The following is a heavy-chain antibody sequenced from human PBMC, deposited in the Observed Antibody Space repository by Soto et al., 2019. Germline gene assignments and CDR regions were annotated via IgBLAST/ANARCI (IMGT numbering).Heavy chain of an antibody. J-gene: IGHJ6*03. V-gene: IGHV3-21*01. CDR2: ITGSSAYI. CDR1: GFTFSSFT. CDR3: ARGRSQAYYYYMDV. Sequence: EVQLVESGGGLVKPGGSLRLSCAGSGFTFSSFTMNWVRQAPGKGLEWVSSITGSSAYIHFGDSVKGRFTISRDNAKNSLFLQMNSLRAEDTAVYYCARGRSQAYYYYMDVWGKGTTVTVSS.